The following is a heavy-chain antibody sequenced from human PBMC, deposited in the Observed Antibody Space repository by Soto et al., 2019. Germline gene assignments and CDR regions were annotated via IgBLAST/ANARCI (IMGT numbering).Heavy chain of an antibody. CDR1: GFTFSSYA. CDR3: ARDLTTVVTPWFDY. D-gene: IGHD4-17*01. CDR2: ISYDGSNK. V-gene: IGHV3-30-3*01. Sequence: PGGSLRLSCAASGFTFSSYAMHWVRQAPGKGLEWVAVISYDGSNKYYADSVKGRFTISRDNSKNTLYLQMNSLRAEDTAVYYCARDLTTVVTPWFDYWGQGTLVT. J-gene: IGHJ4*02.